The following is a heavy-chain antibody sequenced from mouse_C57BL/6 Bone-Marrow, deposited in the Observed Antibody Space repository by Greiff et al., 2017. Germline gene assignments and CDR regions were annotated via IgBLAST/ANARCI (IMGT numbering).Heavy chain of an antibody. V-gene: IGHV5-17*01. CDR1: GFTFSDYG. Sequence: EVKLMESGGGLVKPGGSLKLSCAASGFTFSDYGMHWVRQAPEKGLEWVAYISSGSSTIYYADTVKGRFTISRDNAKNTLFLQMTSLRSEDTAMYYCARTGITTVDYWGQGTTLTVSS. CDR2: ISSGSSTI. J-gene: IGHJ2*01. CDR3: ARTGITTVDY. D-gene: IGHD1-1*01.